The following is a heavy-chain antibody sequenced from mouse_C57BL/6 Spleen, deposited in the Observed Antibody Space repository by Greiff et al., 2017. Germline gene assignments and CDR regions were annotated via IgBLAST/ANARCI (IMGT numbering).Heavy chain of an antibody. CDR2: ISYDGSN. CDR3: ATDGNYGFAY. CDR1: GYSITSGYY. J-gene: IGHJ3*01. Sequence: EVKLVESGPGLVKPSQSLSLTCSVTGYSITSGYYWNWIRQFPGNKLEWMGYISYDGSNNYNPSLKNRISITRDTSKNQFFLKLNSVTTEDTATYYCATDGNYGFAYWGQGTLVTVSA. D-gene: IGHD2-1*01. V-gene: IGHV3-6*01.